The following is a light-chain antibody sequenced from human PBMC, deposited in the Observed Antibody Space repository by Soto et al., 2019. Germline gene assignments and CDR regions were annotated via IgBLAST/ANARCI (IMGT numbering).Light chain of an antibody. CDR3: QQYDNWLGT. V-gene: IGKV3-15*01. Sequence: EIVVTQAPATLSVSPGERATLSCRASQIVSSNLAWYQKKPGQAPKLLIYAASTSATGIPARFSGSGSGKEFTLTISSLQSEDFAVYYCQQYDNWLGTFGEGTKVEI. J-gene: IGKJ4*02. CDR2: AAS. CDR1: QIVSSN.